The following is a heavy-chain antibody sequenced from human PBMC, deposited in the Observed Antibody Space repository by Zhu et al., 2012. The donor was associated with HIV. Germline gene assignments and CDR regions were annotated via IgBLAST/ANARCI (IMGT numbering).Heavy chain of an antibody. D-gene: IGHD6-19*01. J-gene: IGHJ4*02. V-gene: IGHV4-38-2*02. CDR1: DYSISSGYF. CDR2: IYHSGTT. CDR3: ARVSLAVTGLDYFDY. Sequence: QVQLQESGPGLVKPSETLSLICTVSDYSISSGYFWGWIRQPPGKGLEWFGSIYHSGTTYYKSSLKSRVTISLDTSKNQFSLKLSSVTAADTAVYYCARVSLAVTGLDYFDYWSQGTLGHRLL.